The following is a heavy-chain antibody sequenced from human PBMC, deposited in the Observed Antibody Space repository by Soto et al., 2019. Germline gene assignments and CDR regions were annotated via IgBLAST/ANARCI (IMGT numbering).Heavy chain of an antibody. V-gene: IGHV4-59*08. CDR1: GGSISSYY. CDR2: IYYSGST. Sequence: SETLSLTCTVSGGSISSYYWSWIRQPPGKGLEWIGYIYYSGSTNYNPSLKSRVTMTWDTSITTAYLDLTRLTTNDTATYFCATWVDYVDFEGFDFWGQGTLITVSS. D-gene: IGHD4-17*01. CDR3: ATWVDYVDFEGFDF. J-gene: IGHJ4*02.